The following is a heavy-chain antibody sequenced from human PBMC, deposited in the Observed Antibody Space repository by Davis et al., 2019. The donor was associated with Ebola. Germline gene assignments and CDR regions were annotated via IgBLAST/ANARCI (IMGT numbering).Heavy chain of an antibody. V-gene: IGHV4-39*01. J-gene: IGHJ4*02. CDR3: AAIGGALGYCSGGSCY. CDR1: GGSISSSSYY. D-gene: IGHD2-15*01. Sequence: MPSETLSLTCTVSGGSISSSSYYWGWIRQPPGKGLEWIGSIYYSGSTYYNPSLKSRVTISVDTSKNQFSLKLSSVTAADTAVYYCAAIGGALGYCSGGSCYWGQGTLVTVSS. CDR2: IYYSGST.